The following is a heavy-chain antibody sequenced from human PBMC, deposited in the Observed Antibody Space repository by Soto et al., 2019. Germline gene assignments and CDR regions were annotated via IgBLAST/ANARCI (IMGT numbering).Heavy chain of an antibody. CDR2: INPSGGST. D-gene: IGHD2-15*01. CDR3: ARDSLPYYYYYYGMDV. J-gene: IGHJ6*02. Sequence: GASVKVSCKASGYTFTSYYMHWVRQAPGQGLEWMGIINPSGGSTSYAQKLQGRVTMTRDTSTSTVYMELSSLRSEDTAVYYCARDSLPYYYYYYGMDVWGQGTTVTVSS. V-gene: IGHV1-46*01. CDR1: GYTFTSYY.